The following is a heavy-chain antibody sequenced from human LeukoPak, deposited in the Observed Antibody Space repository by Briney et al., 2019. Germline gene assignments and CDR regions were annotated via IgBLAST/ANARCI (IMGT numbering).Heavy chain of an antibody. V-gene: IGHV1-2*02. D-gene: IGHD2-8*01. CDR1: GYTFTGYY. CDR3: ARGGGCTNGVCYTNWFDP. Sequence: ASVKVSCKASGYTFTGYYMHWVRQAPGQGLEWMGWINPNSGGTNYAQKFLGRVTMTRDTSISTAYMELSRLRSDDTAVYYCARGGGCTNGVCYTNWFDPWGQGTLVTVSS. J-gene: IGHJ5*02. CDR2: INPNSGGT.